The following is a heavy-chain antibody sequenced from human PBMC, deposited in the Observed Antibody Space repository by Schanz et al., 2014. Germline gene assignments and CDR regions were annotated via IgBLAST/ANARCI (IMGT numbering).Heavy chain of an antibody. J-gene: IGHJ5*01. Sequence: VQLVESGGGVVQPGGSLKLSCAASGFSVGNKYMNWVRQAPGKGLEWVSAISGSGGSTYYADSVKGRFTISRDNSKNTLYLQMNSLRAEDTAVYYCAKQHIVRGVIYLNWFDSWGQGTLVTVSS. CDR1: GFSVGNKY. CDR3: AKQHIVRGVIYLNWFDS. CDR2: ISGSGGST. V-gene: IGHV3-23*04. D-gene: IGHD3-10*01.